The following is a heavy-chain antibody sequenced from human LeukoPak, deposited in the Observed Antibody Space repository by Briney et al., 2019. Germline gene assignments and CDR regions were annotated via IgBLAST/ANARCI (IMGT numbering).Heavy chain of an antibody. Sequence: SETLSLACTVSGGSISSSSYYWGWIRQPPGKGLEWIGSIYYSGSTYYNPSLKSRVTISVDTSKNQFSLKLSSVTAADTAVYYCARQKYCYGSGSYFGINWFDPWGQGTLVTVSS. J-gene: IGHJ5*02. V-gene: IGHV4-39*01. CDR3: ARQKYCYGSGSYFGINWFDP. CDR1: GGSISSSSYY. CDR2: IYYSGST. D-gene: IGHD3-10*01.